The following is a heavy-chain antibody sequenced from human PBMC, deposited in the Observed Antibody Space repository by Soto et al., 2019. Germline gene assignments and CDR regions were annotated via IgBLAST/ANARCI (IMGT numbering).Heavy chain of an antibody. CDR3: AKDGHWLDVLLDS. D-gene: IGHD3-9*01. V-gene: IGHV3-23*01. Sequence: EVQLLESGGGLVQPGGSLRLSCTASGFTFSNSAMTWVRQAPGKGLEWVSIISAAGRSAYHADSVKGRFTISRDNSKNTLYLRMTSLRAEDKAVYYCAKDGHWLDVLLDSWGQGTLVTVSS. J-gene: IGHJ4*02. CDR2: ISAAGRSA. CDR1: GFTFSNSA.